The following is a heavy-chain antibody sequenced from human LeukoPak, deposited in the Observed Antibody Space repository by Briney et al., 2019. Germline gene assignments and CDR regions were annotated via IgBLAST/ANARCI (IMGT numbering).Heavy chain of an antibody. CDR1: GGSFGGYY. V-gene: IGHV4-34*01. J-gene: IGHJ4*02. CDR2: INHSGST. Sequence: SETLSLTCAVYGGSFGGYYWSWIRQPPGKGLEWIGEINHSGSTNYNPSLKSRVTISVDTSKNQFSLKLSSVTAADTAVYYCARANLEEGYSGYVPYWGQGTLVTVSS. D-gene: IGHD5-12*01. CDR3: ARANLEEGYSGYVPY.